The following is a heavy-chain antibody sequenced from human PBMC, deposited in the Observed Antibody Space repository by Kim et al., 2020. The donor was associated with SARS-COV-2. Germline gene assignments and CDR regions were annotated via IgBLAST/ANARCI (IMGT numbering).Heavy chain of an antibody. D-gene: IGHD3-10*01. V-gene: IGHV3-74*01. Sequence: GGSLRLSCAASGFTFSTYWMHWVRQAPGKGLEWVSRINSDGSGIDYADSVKGRFTISRDNGKNTLYLQMNRLTAEDTAVYYCATLLRGYYGSGKSLDVWGQGTMVTVSS. J-gene: IGHJ6*02. CDR1: GFTFSTYW. CDR2: INSDGSGI. CDR3: ATLLRGYYGSGKSLDV.